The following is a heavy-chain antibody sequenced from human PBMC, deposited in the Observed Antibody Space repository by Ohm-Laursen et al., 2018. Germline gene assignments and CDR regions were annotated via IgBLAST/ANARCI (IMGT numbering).Heavy chain of an antibody. D-gene: IGHD1-26*01. CDR2: IYYSGST. CDR3: ASSYSGSYLYYFDY. Sequence: SETLSLTCTVSGGSISSYYWSWIRQPPGKGLEWIGYIYYSGSTNYNPSLKSRVTISVDTSKNQFSLKLSSVTAADTAVYYCASSYSGSYLYYFDYWGQGTLVTVSS. V-gene: IGHV4-59*08. CDR1: GGSISSYY. J-gene: IGHJ4*02.